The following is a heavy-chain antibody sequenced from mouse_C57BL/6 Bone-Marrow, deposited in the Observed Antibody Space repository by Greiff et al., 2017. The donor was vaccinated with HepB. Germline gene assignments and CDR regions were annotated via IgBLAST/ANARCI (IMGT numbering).Heavy chain of an antibody. J-gene: IGHJ3*01. V-gene: IGHV1-82*01. D-gene: IGHD4-1*01. Sequence: QVQLQQSGPELVKPGASVKISCKASGYAFSSSWMNWVKQRPGKGLEWIGRIYPGDGDTNYNGKFKGKATLTADKSSSTAYMQLSSLTSEDSAVYFCARGGKNWEGFAYWGQGTLVTVSA. CDR3: ARGGKNWEGFAY. CDR1: GYAFSSSW. CDR2: IYPGDGDT.